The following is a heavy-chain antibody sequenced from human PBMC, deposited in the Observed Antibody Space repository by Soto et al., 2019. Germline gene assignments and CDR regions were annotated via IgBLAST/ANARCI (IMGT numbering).Heavy chain of an antibody. Sequence: EVQLVQSGAEVKKPGESLKISCKGSGYSFTSYWIGWVRQMPGKGLEWMGIIYPGDSDTRYSPSFQGQVTISADKSISTAYLQGSRLKASDTAMYYCAREAADYGDYPDYWGQGTLVTVSS. D-gene: IGHD4-17*01. J-gene: IGHJ4*02. CDR1: GYSFTSYW. CDR3: AREAADYGDYPDY. CDR2: IYPGDSDT. V-gene: IGHV5-51*03.